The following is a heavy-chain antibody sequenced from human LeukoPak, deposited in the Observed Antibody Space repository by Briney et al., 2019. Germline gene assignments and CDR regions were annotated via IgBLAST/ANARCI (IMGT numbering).Heavy chain of an antibody. J-gene: IGHJ4*02. Sequence: GGSLRLSCAASGFTFSTYEMNWVRQAPGRGLEWVSYITSSGSTLYYADSVKGRFTISRDNAKNSLYLQMNSQRAEDTAVYYCARDFWGLDYWGQGTLVTVSS. CDR1: GFTFSTYE. D-gene: IGHD7-27*01. V-gene: IGHV3-48*03. CDR2: ITSSGSTL. CDR3: ARDFWGLDY.